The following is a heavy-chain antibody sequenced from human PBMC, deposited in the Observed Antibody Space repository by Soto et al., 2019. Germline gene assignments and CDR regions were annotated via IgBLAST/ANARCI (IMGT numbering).Heavy chain of an antibody. CDR1: GGSISSLY. Sequence: QVQLQESAPGLVKPSEPLSLTCTVSGGSISSLYWNWIRQPPGKGLEWIGSIFYSGSTTYNPSLKSRVTISVDTSKTQFSLKLTSVTAADTAAYYCARGREYSGYGNAFDIWGQGTMVTVSS. CDR3: ARGREYSGYGNAFDI. V-gene: IGHV4-59*01. CDR2: IFYSGST. J-gene: IGHJ3*02. D-gene: IGHD5-12*01.